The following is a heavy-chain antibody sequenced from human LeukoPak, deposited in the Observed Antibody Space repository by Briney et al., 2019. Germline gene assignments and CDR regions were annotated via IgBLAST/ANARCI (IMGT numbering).Heavy chain of an antibody. CDR1: GGSISSGSYY. J-gene: IGHJ4*02. CDR3: ARSTTYYYDSGNYYNVYYFDY. D-gene: IGHD3-10*01. V-gene: IGHV4-61*02. CDR2: IYTSGST. Sequence: PSQTLSLTCTVSGGSISSGSYYWSWIRQPAGKGLEWIGRIYTSGSTNYNPSLKSRVTMSVDTSKNQFSLKLSSVTAADTAVYYCARSTTYYYDSGNYYNVYYFDYWGQGTLVTVSS.